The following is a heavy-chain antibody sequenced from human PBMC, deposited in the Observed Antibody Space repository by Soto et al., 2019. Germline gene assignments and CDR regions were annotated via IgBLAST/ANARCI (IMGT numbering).Heavy chain of an antibody. CDR1: GFTVSNNY. CDR2: IYSGGYT. D-gene: IGHD3-10*01. CDR3: APRPGGGGY. V-gene: IGHV3-53*01. J-gene: IGHJ4*02. Sequence: EVQLVESGGGLIQPGGSLRLSCAVSGFTVSNNYMSWVRQAPGKGLEGVSVIYSGGYTAYGDSVKGRFTISRDNSKNKLYVQRKGRGADGRAFYYWAPRPGGGGYWGQGTLVTVSS.